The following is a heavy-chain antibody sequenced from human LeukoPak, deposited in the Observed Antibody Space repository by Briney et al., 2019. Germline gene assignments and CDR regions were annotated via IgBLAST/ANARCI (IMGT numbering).Heavy chain of an antibody. CDR1: GFTFSTYS. D-gene: IGHD1-26*01. J-gene: IGHJ3*02. CDR3: ARGGRAGWSGSYEDSFDI. V-gene: IGHV3-48*02. Sequence: GWSLRLSCAASGFTFSTYSMNWVRPAPGKGLEWVCYITSSSSTIYYADSVRGRFTISRDNAKNSLYLQMNSLRDEDTAVYYCARGGRAGWSGSYEDSFDIWGQGTMVTVSS. CDR2: ITSSSSTI.